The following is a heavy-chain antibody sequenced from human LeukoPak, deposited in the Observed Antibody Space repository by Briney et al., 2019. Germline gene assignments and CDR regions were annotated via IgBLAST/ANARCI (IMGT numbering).Heavy chain of an antibody. CDR2: ISTSGGSK. J-gene: IGHJ4*02. D-gene: IGHD6-19*01. CDR3: AKSQSGWYSFDY. V-gene: IGHV3-23*01. CDR1: GFTFSTYA. Sequence: GGSLRLSCVASGFTFSTYAMSWVRQAPGKGLEWVSGISTSGGSKFYADSVKGRFTISRDNSKNTLYLQMNSLRAEDTAVYYCAKSQSGWYSFDYWGQGTLVTVSS.